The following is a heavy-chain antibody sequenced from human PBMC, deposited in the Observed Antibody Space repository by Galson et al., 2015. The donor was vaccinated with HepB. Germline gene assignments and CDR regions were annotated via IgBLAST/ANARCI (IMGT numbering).Heavy chain of an antibody. CDR2: INPDTGGT. V-gene: IGHV1-2*02. J-gene: IGHJ3*01. CDR1: AYTFTAYY. Sequence: SVKVSCKASAYTFTAYYMHWVRQAPGQGLEWMGWINPDTGGTNYAQKFQGRVTMTRDTSITTAYMELSRLRSDDTAVYFCARDARFFDWGDTFDVWGQGTMLIVSS. CDR3: ARDARFFDWGDTFDV. D-gene: IGHD3-9*01.